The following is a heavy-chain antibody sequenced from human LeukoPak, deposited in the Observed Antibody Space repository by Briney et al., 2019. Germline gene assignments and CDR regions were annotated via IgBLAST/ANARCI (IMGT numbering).Heavy chain of an antibody. D-gene: IGHD6-19*01. J-gene: IGHJ4*02. CDR2: ISNDGTNK. CDR3: GRDQGGSIGWYGDY. V-gene: IGHV3-30*04. Sequence: SGGSLRLSCAASGLTLSSYAMGWVRQAPGKGLEWVTFISNDGTNKYYADSVKGRFTISRDNSKNTLYLQMNSLRAEDTAVYYCGRDQGGSIGWYGDYWGQGTLVTVSS. CDR1: GLTLSSYA.